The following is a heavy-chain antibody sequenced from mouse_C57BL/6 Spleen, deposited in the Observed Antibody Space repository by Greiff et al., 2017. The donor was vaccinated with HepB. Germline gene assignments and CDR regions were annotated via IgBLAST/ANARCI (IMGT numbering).Heavy chain of an antibody. V-gene: IGHV1-81*01. CDR3: ASLYGSPLDY. Sequence: QVQLQQSGAELARPGASVKLSCKASGYTFTSYGISWVKQRTGQGLEWIGEIYPRSGNTYYNEKFKGKATLTADKSSSTAYMELRSLTSEDSAVYFCASLYGSPLDYWGQGTTLTVSS. CDR2: IYPRSGNT. D-gene: IGHD1-1*01. CDR1: GYTFTSYG. J-gene: IGHJ2*01.